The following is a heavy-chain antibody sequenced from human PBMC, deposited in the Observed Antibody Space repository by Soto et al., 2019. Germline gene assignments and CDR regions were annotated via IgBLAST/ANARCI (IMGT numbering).Heavy chain of an antibody. Sequence: EVQLVESGGGLVQPGGSLRLSCAASGFTFSSYWMHWVRQAPGKGLVWVSRINSDGSSTNYADSVKGRLTISRDNAKNTLYLQKNSLRAEDTAVYFCARGYRGSYGNDYWGQGTLVTVSS. CDR2: INSDGSST. CDR1: GFTFSSYW. V-gene: IGHV3-74*01. D-gene: IGHD1-26*01. J-gene: IGHJ4*02. CDR3: ARGYRGSYGNDY.